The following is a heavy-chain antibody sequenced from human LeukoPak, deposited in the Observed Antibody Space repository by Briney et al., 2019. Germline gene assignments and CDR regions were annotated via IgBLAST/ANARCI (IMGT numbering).Heavy chain of an antibody. J-gene: IGHJ4*02. D-gene: IGHD5-18*01. V-gene: IGHV3-7*01. Sequence: GGSLRLSCAASGFTFSIYWMTWVRQAPGKGLEWVANINQDGSEKYYVDSVKGRFTISRDNAKNSLYLQINSLRADDTAVHYCARDLDSYGWFDYWGQGTLVTVSS. CDR1: GFTFSIYW. CDR3: ARDLDSYGWFDY. CDR2: INQDGSEK.